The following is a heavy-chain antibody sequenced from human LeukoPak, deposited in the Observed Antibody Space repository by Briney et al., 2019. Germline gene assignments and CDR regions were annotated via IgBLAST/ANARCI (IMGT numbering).Heavy chain of an antibody. D-gene: IGHD1-1*01. CDR2: IRYDGSNK. CDR1: GFTFSSYG. V-gene: IGHV3-30*02. Sequence: GRSLRLSCAASGFTFSSYGMHWVRQAPGKGLEWVAFIRYDGSNKYYADSVKGRFTISRDNSKNTLYLQMNSLRAEDTAVYYCAKEGQDSTAFDYWGQGTLVTVSS. J-gene: IGHJ4*02. CDR3: AKEGQDSTAFDY.